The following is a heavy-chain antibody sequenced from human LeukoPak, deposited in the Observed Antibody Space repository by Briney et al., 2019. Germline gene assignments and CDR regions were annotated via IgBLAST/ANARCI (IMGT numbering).Heavy chain of an antibody. J-gene: IGHJ4*02. D-gene: IGHD3-22*01. CDR3: ARGTYYYETSVSANDY. Sequence: ASVKVSCKASGYTFTSYGITWVRQAPGQGLEWMGWISAYNGDTNYAQKLQGRVTMTTDTSTSTAYMELRSLRSDDSAVCYCARGTYYYETSVSANDYWGQGTLVTV. V-gene: IGHV1-18*01. CDR1: GYTFTSYG. CDR2: ISAYNGDT.